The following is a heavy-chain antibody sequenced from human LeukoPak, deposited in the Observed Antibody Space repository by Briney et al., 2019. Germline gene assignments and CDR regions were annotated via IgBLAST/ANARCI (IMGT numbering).Heavy chain of an antibody. CDR1: GDSFSSFF. CDR3: ARVSSSWYQDWYFDL. D-gene: IGHD6-13*01. V-gene: IGHV4-4*07. J-gene: IGHJ2*01. CDR2: IETSGNT. Sequence: SETLSLTCSVSGDSFSSFFWSWIRQPAGKGPEWIGRIETSGNTNYKPSLKSRVTMSVDTSKNQFSLKLSSVTAADTAVYYCARVSSSWYQDWYFDLWGRGTLVTVSS.